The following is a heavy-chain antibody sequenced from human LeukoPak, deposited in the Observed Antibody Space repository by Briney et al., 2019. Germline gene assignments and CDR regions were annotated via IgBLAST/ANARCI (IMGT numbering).Heavy chain of an antibody. CDR2: INHSGST. D-gene: IGHD6-13*01. V-gene: IGHV4-34*01. CDR3: ARGFGIAAAGTTD. CDR1: GGSFSGYY. Sequence: SETLSLTCAVYGGSFSGYYWSWIRQPPGKGRGGIGEINHSGSTNYNPSLKSRVTISVDTSKNQFSLKLSSVTAADTAVYYCARGFGIAAAGTTDWGQGTLVTVSS. J-gene: IGHJ4*02.